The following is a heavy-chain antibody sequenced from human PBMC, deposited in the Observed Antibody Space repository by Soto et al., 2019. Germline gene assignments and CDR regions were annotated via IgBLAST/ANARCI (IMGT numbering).Heavy chain of an antibody. CDR1: GFTFSDCA. Sequence: PGGSLRLSCEASGFTFSDCAMSWVRQAPGKGLEWVSGISGTGRSTFYADSVKDRFTISRDNSKNTVYLQMTGLRAEDTAVYYCAKGNTSGWYFFDYWGQGTLLTVSS. D-gene: IGHD6-19*01. CDR3: AKGNTSGWYFFDY. J-gene: IGHJ4*02. CDR2: ISGTGRST. V-gene: IGHV3-23*01.